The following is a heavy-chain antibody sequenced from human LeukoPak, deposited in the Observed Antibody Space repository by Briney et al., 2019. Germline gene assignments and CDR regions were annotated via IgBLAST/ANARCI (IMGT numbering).Heavy chain of an antibody. CDR3: ARLRPKRAAAAMYYFDY. J-gene: IGHJ4*02. D-gene: IGHD6-13*01. CDR1: GGSISSYY. V-gene: IGHV4-59*08. CDR2: IYYSGST. Sequence: SETLSLTCTVSGGSISSYYWSWIRQPPGKGLEWIGYIYYSGSTNYNPSLKSRVTISVDTSKNQFSLKLSSVTAADTAVYYCARLRPKRAAAAMYYFDYWGQGTLVTVSS.